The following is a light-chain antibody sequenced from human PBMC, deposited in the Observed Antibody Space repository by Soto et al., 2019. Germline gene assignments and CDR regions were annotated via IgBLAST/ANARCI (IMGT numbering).Light chain of an antibody. Sequence: QPVLTQSPSASASLGASVKLTCTLSSGHSNYAIAWHQQQPEKGPRYLMKLNSDGSHSKGDGIPDRFSGSSSGAERYLTISSLQSDDEADYYCQTWGTGIRVFGGGTKL. V-gene: IGLV4-69*01. CDR2: LNSDGSH. J-gene: IGLJ2*01. CDR3: QTWGTGIRV. CDR1: SGHSNYA.